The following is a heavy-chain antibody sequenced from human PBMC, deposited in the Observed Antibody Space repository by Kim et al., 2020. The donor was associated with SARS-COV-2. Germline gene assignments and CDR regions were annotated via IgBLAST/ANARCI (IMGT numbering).Heavy chain of an antibody. J-gene: IGHJ6*02. Sequence: GGSLRLSCAASGFTVSSNYMSWVRQAPGKGLEWVSVIYSGGSTYYADSVKGRFTISRDNSKNTLYLQMNSLRAEDTAVYYCARAPGEMATSYYYYGMDVCGQGTTVTVSS. CDR3: ARAPGEMATSYYYYGMDV. V-gene: IGHV3-53*01. CDR2: IYSGGST. D-gene: IGHD3-16*01. CDR1: GFTVSSNY.